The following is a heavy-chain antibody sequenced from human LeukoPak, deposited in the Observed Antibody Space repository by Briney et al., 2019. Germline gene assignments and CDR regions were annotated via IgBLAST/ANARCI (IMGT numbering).Heavy chain of an antibody. Sequence: PGGSLRLSCAASGFTFSHYWMHWVRQAPGKGLVWVSRINSDRSRTTYVDSVKGRFTISRDNAENTLYLQMDSLRAEDTAVYYCARDLSTNPYWGQGTLVTVSS. CDR1: GFTFSHYW. V-gene: IGHV3-74*01. CDR2: INSDRSRT. J-gene: IGHJ4*02. CDR3: ARDLSTNPY. D-gene: IGHD2-8*01.